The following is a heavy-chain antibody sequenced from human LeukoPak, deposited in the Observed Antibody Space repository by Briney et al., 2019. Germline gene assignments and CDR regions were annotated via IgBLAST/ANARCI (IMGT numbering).Heavy chain of an antibody. V-gene: IGHV4-39*07. CDR2: IYYSGST. CDR1: GGSISSSSYY. J-gene: IGHJ4*02. D-gene: IGHD1-26*01. CDR3: ARGVGATYFDY. Sequence: SETLSLTCTVSGGSISSSSYYWGWIRQPPGKGLEWIGSIYYSGSTYYNPSLKSRVTISVDTSKNQFSLKLSSVTAADTAAYYCARGVGATYFDYWGQGTLVTVSS.